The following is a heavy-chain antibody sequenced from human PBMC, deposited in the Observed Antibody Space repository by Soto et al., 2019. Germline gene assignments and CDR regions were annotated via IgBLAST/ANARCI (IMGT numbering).Heavy chain of an antibody. J-gene: IGHJ4*02. V-gene: IGHV3-48*02. CDR2: ISSSSSTI. CDR1: GFTFSSYS. CDR3: ARDRTRYGDYVFDFDY. Sequence: GGSLRLSCAAPGFTFSSYSMNWVRQAPGKGLEWVSYISSSSSTIYYADSVKGRFTISRDNAKNSLYLQMNSLRDEDTVVYYCARDRTRYGDYVFDFDYWGQGTLVTVSS. D-gene: IGHD4-17*01.